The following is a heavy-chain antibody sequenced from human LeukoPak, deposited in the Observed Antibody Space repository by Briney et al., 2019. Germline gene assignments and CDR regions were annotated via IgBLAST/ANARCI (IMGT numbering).Heavy chain of an antibody. Sequence: SETLSLTCAVYGGSFSGYYWSWIRQPPGKGLEWIGEINHSGSTNYNPSLKSRVTISVDTSKNQFSLKLSSVTAADTAVYYCARLGYSSGWYTWGVYYYYYYMDVWGKGTTVTISS. V-gene: IGHV4-34*01. CDR1: GGSFSGYY. CDR2: INHSGST. J-gene: IGHJ6*03. D-gene: IGHD6-19*01. CDR3: ARLGYSSGWYTWGVYYYYYYMDV.